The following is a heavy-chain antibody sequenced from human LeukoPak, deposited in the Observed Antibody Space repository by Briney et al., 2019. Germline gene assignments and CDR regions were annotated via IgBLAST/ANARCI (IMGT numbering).Heavy chain of an antibody. CDR2: IIPILGIA. J-gene: IGHJ5*02. CDR1: GYSFTSYG. CDR3: ARVEMATIGWFDP. Sequence: SVNVSCKASGYSFTSYGISWVRQAPGQGLEWMGGIIPILGIANYAQKFQGRVTITADKSTSTAYMELSSLRSEDTAVYYCARVEMATIGWFDPWGQGTLVTVSS. D-gene: IGHD5-24*01. V-gene: IGHV1-69*10.